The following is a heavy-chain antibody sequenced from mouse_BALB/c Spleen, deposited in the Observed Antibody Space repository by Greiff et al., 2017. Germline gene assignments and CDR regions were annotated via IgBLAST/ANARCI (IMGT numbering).Heavy chain of an antibody. Sequence: EVQLVESGGGLVQPGGSLKLSCAASGFTFSSYGMSWVRQTPDKRLELVATINSNGGSTYYPDSVKGRFTISRDNAKNNLYLQMSSLKSEDTAMYYCARDYDYDEDAMDYWGQGTSVTVSS. J-gene: IGHJ4*01. V-gene: IGHV5-6-3*01. D-gene: IGHD2-4*01. CDR2: INSNGGST. CDR1: GFTFSSYG. CDR3: ARDYDYDEDAMDY.